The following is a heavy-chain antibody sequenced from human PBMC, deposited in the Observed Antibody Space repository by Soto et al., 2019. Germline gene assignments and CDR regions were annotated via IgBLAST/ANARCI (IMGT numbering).Heavy chain of an antibody. Sequence: SRILSCAASGLTFSTSQMNWVRPAPGKGLEWVSYISSSGGTIYYADSVKGRFTISRDNAKNSLYLQMTSLGAEDTAVYYCARDLGGYCGTASCPYDIDVWGQGTTVTVSS. J-gene: IGHJ6*02. CDR3: ARDLGGYCGTASCPYDIDV. CDR2: ISSSGGTI. CDR1: GLTFSTSQ. D-gene: IGHD2-2*01. V-gene: IGHV3-48*03.